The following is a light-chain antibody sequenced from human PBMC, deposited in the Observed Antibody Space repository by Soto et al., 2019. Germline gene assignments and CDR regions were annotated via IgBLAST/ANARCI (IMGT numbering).Light chain of an antibody. CDR3: QQYGSSPPIT. Sequence: EIVLTQSPGTLSLSPGERATLSCRASQSVSSSYLAWYQQKPGQAPRLLIYRASSRATGIPDRFSGSGSGIDFTLTIGRLEPEDFAVYYCQQYGSSPPITFGQGTRLEIK. V-gene: IGKV3-20*01. J-gene: IGKJ5*01. CDR1: QSVSSSY. CDR2: RAS.